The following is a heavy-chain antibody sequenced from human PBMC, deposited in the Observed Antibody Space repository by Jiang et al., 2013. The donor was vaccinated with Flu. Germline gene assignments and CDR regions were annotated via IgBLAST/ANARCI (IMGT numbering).Heavy chain of an antibody. CDR3: ARVEVTYCGGDCSDQ. J-gene: IGHJ4*02. V-gene: IGHV7-4-1*02. CDR2: ISTFTGSP. Sequence: QSGSELKKPGASVKVSCKASGYTLTQYPIHWVRQAPGQGLEWMGWISTFTGSPTYAQGFTGRFVFSLDTSVSTAYLQINNLKANDTAVYYCARVEVTYCGGDCSDQWGQGTLVTVSS. D-gene: IGHD2-21*01. CDR1: GYTLTQYP.